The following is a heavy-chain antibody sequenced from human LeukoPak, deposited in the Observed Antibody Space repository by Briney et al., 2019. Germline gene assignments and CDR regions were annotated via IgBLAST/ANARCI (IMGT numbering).Heavy chain of an antibody. CDR3: ARDLEGGGYCSSTSCYRRSYGAFDI. J-gene: IGHJ3*02. Sequence: SETLSLACTVSGGSLNDYYWSWIRQPPGKGLEWIAYIDYNGSTNYNPSLKSRVTMSVDTSKNQFSLKLSSVTAADTAVYYCARDLEGGGYCSSTSCYRRSYGAFDIWGQGTMVTVSS. CDR1: GGSLNDYY. V-gene: IGHV4-59*12. CDR2: IDYNGST. D-gene: IGHD2-2*01.